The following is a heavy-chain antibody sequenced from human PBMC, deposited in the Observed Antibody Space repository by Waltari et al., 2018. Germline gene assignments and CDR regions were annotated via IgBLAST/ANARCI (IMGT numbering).Heavy chain of an antibody. V-gene: IGHV3-74*01. CDR2: IKGDGSSP. Sequence: EVQLVESGGGVVQPGGSLRLSCAASGFTLTSYWMHWVRQEPGKGPVWVSRIKGDGSSPTYVDSVKGRFTISTDSAQNTMYLQMNSLRVDDTAVYYCARDHTYRIDYWGQGTPVTVSS. CDR3: ARDHTYRIDY. CDR1: GFTLTSYW. J-gene: IGHJ4*02.